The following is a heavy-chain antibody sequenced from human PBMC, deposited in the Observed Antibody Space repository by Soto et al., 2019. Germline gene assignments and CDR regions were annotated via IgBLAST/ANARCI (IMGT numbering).Heavy chain of an antibody. CDR1: GYTFTSYY. J-gene: IGHJ5*02. CDR3: ARIPGIAVSGTS. Sequence: QEQLVQSGPEVKKPGASVKVSCTASGYTFTSYYIHWVRQAPGQGLEWVGIINPNGGGTSYAQKFHDRFAVTSDTSTSTVYMELSSLGSEDTAVYYCARIPGIAVSGTSWGQGTLVTVSS. CDR2: INPNGGGT. V-gene: IGHV1-46*01. D-gene: IGHD6-19*01.